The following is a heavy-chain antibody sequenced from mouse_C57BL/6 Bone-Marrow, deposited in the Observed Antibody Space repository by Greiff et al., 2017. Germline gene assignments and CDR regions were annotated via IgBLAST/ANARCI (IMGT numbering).Heavy chain of an antibody. D-gene: IGHD1-1*01. Sequence: EVKLMESGGGLVKPGGSLKLSCAASGFTFSDYGMHWVRQAPEKGLEWVAYISSGSSTIYYADTVKGRFTLTRDNAKNTLFLQMTSLRSEDTAMYSCASEDYYGSSFFDYWGQGTTLTVSS. V-gene: IGHV5-17*01. J-gene: IGHJ2*01. CDR2: ISSGSSTI. CDR3: ASEDYYGSSFFDY. CDR1: GFTFSDYG.